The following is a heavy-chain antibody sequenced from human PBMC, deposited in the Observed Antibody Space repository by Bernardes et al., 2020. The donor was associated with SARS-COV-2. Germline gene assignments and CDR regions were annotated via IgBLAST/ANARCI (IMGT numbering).Heavy chain of an antibody. J-gene: IGHJ6*04. Sequence: GGSLRLSCGASGFTFSNYALTWVRQAPGKGLEWVSAISGSSSNTYYPDSVEGRFTISRDNSRNTLYLQMNSLRVEDTAVYYCAKGGGRRNMWAWGPKVGYYYYDLDVWGKGTTVTVSS. V-gene: IGHV3-23*01. D-gene: IGHD1-26*01. CDR2: ISGSSSNT. CDR1: GFTFSNYA. CDR3: AKGGGRRNMWAWGPKVGYYYYDLDV.